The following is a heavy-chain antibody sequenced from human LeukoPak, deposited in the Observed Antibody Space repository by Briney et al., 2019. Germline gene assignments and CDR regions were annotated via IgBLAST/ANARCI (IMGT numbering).Heavy chain of an antibody. CDR3: ASSAFSSSGWYGDY. CDR1: GFTVSSNY. D-gene: IGHD6-19*01. Sequence: GGFLRLSCAAYGFTVSSNYMSWVRQAPGKGLEWVLVIYSGGSTYYADSVKGRFTISRDNTKNTLYLQMNSLRAENTAVYYCASSAFSSSGWYGDYWGQGTLVTVSS. V-gene: IGHV3-53*01. CDR2: IYSGGST. J-gene: IGHJ4*02.